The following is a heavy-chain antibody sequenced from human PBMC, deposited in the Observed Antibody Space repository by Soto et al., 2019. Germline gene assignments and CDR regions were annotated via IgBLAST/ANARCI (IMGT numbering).Heavy chain of an antibody. D-gene: IGHD4-17*01. Sequence: QVQLVESGGGVVQPGRSLRLSCAASGFTFSSYAMHWVRQAPGKGLEWVAVISYDGSNKYYADSVKGRFTISRDNSKNTLYLQMNSLRAEDTAVYYCARDRLTVTTYAFDIWGQGTMVTFSS. CDR2: ISYDGSNK. J-gene: IGHJ3*02. V-gene: IGHV3-30-3*01. CDR3: ARDRLTVTTYAFDI. CDR1: GFTFSSYA.